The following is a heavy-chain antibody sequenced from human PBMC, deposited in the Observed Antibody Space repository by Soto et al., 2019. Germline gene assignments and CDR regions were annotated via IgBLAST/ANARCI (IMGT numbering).Heavy chain of an antibody. CDR1: GYAFTMFY. Sequence: VQLVQSGAEVREPGASVMLSCKTSGYAFTMFYMSWVRQAPGQGLEWMGTINADGGRTTYAQNFPGPLTKTSDTSTGTIHMELRRLKSGGTAVYFWAGAMGAADKWEGRFLFDPRGQG. D-gene: IGHD1-26*01. V-gene: IGHV1-46*01. J-gene: IGHJ5*02. CDR3: AGAMGAADKWEGRFLFDP. CDR2: INADGGRT.